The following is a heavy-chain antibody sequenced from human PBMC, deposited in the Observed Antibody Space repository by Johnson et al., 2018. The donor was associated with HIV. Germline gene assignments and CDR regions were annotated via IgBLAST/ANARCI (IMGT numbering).Heavy chain of an antibody. D-gene: IGHD5-18*01. Sequence: VQLVESGGGLVQPGRSLRLSCAASGFTFDDYAMHWVRQAPGKGLEWVSGISWNSGSIGYADSVKGRFTISRDNSKNTLYLQMNSLRAEDTAVYYCAKSRGGYSYGYDAFDIWGQGTKVTVSS. CDR1: GFTFDDYA. CDR3: AKSRGGYSYGYDAFDI. J-gene: IGHJ3*02. CDR2: ISWNSGSI. V-gene: IGHV3-9*01.